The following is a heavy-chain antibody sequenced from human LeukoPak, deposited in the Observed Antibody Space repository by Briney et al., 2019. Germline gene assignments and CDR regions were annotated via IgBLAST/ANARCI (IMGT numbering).Heavy chain of an antibody. Sequence: PSETLSLTCTVSGGSISSGGYYWSWIRQHPGKGLEWIGYIYYSGSTYYNPSLKSRVTISVDTSKNQFSLKLSSVTAADTAVYYCAGESWNYYFDYWGQGTLVTVSS. CDR1: GGSISSGGYY. D-gene: IGHD1-7*01. V-gene: IGHV4-31*03. CDR2: IYYSGST. J-gene: IGHJ4*02. CDR3: AGESWNYYFDY.